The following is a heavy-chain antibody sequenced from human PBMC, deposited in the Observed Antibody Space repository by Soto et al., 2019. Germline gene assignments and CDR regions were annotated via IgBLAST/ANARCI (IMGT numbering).Heavy chain of an antibody. V-gene: IGHV4-4*07. CDR3: VRDGTKTLRDWFDP. CDR2: IYATGTT. J-gene: IGHJ5*02. D-gene: IGHD1-1*01. CDR1: GASISGFY. Sequence: SETLSLTCTVSGASISGFYWSWIRKSAGKGLEWIGRIYATGTTDYNPSLKSRVMMSVDTSKEQFSLKLRSVTAADTAVYYCVRDGTKTLRDWFDPWGQGISVTVSS.